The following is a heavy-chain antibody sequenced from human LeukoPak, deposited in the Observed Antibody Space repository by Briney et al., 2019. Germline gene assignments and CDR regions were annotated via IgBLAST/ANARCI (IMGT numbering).Heavy chain of an antibody. J-gene: IGHJ4*02. V-gene: IGHV1-69*13. CDR2: IIPIFGTA. CDR3: ARADGPGY. Sequence: GASVKVSCKASGYTFTSYGISWVRQAPGQGLEWMGGIIPIFGTANYAQKFQGRVTITADESTSTAYMELSSLRSEDTAVYYCARADGPGYWGQGTLVTVSS. D-gene: IGHD5-24*01. CDR1: GYTFTSYG.